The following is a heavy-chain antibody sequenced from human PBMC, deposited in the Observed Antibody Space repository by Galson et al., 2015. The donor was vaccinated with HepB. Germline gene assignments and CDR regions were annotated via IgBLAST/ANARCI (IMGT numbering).Heavy chain of an antibody. CDR2: IYPGDSTT. J-gene: IGHJ6*03. D-gene: IGHD2-15*01. CDR3: ARRGESCSGGSCYTGSMGSYYYMDV. Sequence: QSGAEVKKPGESLKISCKASGYSFSTYWIAWVRQMPGKGLEWMGIIYPGDSTTRYSPSFQGQVTISADKSINTAYLQWSSLKASDAAMFYCARRGESCSGGSCYTGSMGSYYYMDVWGTGTTVTVSS. CDR1: GYSFSTYW. V-gene: IGHV5-51*03.